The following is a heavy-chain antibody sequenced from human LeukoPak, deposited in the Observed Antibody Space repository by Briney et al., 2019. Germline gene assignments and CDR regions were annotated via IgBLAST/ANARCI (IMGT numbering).Heavy chain of an antibody. CDR3: ARERDYDFWSGGESPAFDI. D-gene: IGHD3-3*01. J-gene: IGHJ3*02. Sequence: SETLSLTCTVSGGSISSSSYYWGWIRQPPGKGLEWIGYIYYSGSTYYNPSLKSRVTISVDTSKNQFSLKLSSVTAADTAVYYCARERDYDFWSGGESPAFDIWGQGTMVTVSS. CDR1: GGSISSSSYY. CDR2: IYYSGST. V-gene: IGHV4-30-4*08.